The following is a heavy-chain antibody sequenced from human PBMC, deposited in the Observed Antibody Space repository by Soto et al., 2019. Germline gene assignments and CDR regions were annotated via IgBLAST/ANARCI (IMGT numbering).Heavy chain of an antibody. Sequence: QVQLVQSGAEVKKPGASVKVSCKASGYTFTSYGISWVRQAPGQGLEWMGWISAYNGNTNYAQKLQGRVTMTTDTSTSTDYMELRSLRSDDTAVYYCARDRGKDYDFWSGYPYGMDVWGQGTTVTVSS. V-gene: IGHV1-18*01. CDR1: GYTFTSYG. CDR2: ISAYNGNT. CDR3: ARDRGKDYDFWSGYPYGMDV. D-gene: IGHD3-3*01. J-gene: IGHJ6*02.